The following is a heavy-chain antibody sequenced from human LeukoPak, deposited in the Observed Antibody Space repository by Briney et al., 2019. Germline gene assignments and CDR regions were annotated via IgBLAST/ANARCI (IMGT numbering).Heavy chain of an antibody. CDR2: ISGSGDST. CDR1: GFTFSDYA. J-gene: IGHJ4*02. Sequence: GGSLRLSCAASGFTFSDYAMSWVRQAPGKGLEWVSAISGSGDSTYYADSVKGRFTISRDNSKNTLYLQMNSLRAEDTAVYYCAKNVQESYDYVDYWGQGTLVTVSS. D-gene: IGHD3-16*01. V-gene: IGHV3-23*01. CDR3: AKNVQESYDYVDY.